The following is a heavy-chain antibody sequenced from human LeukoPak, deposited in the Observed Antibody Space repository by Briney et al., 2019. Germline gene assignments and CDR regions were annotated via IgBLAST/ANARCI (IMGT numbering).Heavy chain of an antibody. CDR1: GYTFTSYA. CDR2: INAGNANT. CDR3: ARGRMVRGVIITYNWFDP. Sequence: ASVKVSCKASGYTFTSYAMHWMRQAPGQRLEWMGWINAGNANTKYSQKFQGRVTITRDTSASTAYMELSSLRSEDTAVYYCARGRMVRGVIITYNWFDPWGQGTLVTVSS. V-gene: IGHV1-3*01. J-gene: IGHJ5*02. D-gene: IGHD3-10*01.